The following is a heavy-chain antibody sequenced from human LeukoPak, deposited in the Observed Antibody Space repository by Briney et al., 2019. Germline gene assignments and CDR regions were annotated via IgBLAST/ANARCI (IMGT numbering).Heavy chain of an antibody. CDR2: INHSGST. V-gene: IGHV4-34*09. D-gene: IGHD5-18*01. Sequence: TLSLTCAVYGGSFSGYYWSWIRQPPGKGLEWIGEINHSGSTNYNPSLKSRVTISVDTSKNQFSLKLSSVTAADTAVYYCARVAIVDTAMVNWGQGTLVTVSS. CDR1: GGSFSGYY. J-gene: IGHJ4*02. CDR3: ARVAIVDTAMVN.